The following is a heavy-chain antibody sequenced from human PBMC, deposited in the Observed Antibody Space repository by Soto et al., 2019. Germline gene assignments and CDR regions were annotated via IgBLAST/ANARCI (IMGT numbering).Heavy chain of an antibody. J-gene: IGHJ3*02. V-gene: IGHV3-21*04. Sequence: GGSLRLSCAASGFTFSSYSMNWVRQAPGKGLEWVSSISSSSYIYYADSVKGRFTISRDNAKNSLYLQMNSLRAEDTALYYCAKDTNTYCTNGVCPDAFDIWGQGTMVTVSS. D-gene: IGHD2-8*01. CDR3: AKDTNTYCTNGVCPDAFDI. CDR1: GFTFSSYS. CDR2: ISSSSYI.